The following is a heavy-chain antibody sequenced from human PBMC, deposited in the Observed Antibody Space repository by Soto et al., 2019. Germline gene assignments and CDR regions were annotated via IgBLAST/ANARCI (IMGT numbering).Heavy chain of an antibody. CDR1: GESVSRNSPA. J-gene: IGHJ5*02. CDR3: ARESSGWAKWFDP. CDR2: TYYRSKWYN. V-gene: IGHV6-1*01. Sequence: TLSLTCAISGESVSRNSPALNWIRQSRSRGLEWLGRTYYRSKWYNDYAVSVKSRITINPDTSKNQFSLQLNSVTPEDTAVYYSARESSGWAKWFDPWGQGTLVTVSS. D-gene: IGHD6-19*01.